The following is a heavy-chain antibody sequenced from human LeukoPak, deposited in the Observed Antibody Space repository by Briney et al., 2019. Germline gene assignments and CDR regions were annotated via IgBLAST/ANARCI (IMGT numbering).Heavy chain of an antibody. CDR2: IYTSEST. V-gene: IGHV4-4*07. Sequence: SETLSLTCTVSGGSISSYYWSWIRQPAGKGLEWIGRIYTSESTNYNPSLKSRVTMSVDTSKNQFSLKLSSVTAADTAVYYCARVLSHPHSGSYLFDYWGQGTLVTVSS. CDR1: GGSISSYY. CDR3: ARVLSHPHSGSYLFDY. J-gene: IGHJ4*02. D-gene: IGHD1-26*01.